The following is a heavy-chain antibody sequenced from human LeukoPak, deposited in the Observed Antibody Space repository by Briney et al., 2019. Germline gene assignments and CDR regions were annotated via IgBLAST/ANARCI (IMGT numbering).Heavy chain of an antibody. J-gene: IGHJ4*02. CDR2: MSGSGILI. D-gene: IGHD3-10*01. CDR1: GFIFSDYY. CDR3: ARECPKTGGGFDY. V-gene: IGHV3-11*01. Sequence: GGSLRLSCTASGFIFSDYYMGWIRQAPGKGLEWLSYMSGSGILIHYADSVKGRFTISRDNAKRSLYLQMNSLRVEDTAVYYCARECPKTGGGFDYWGQGTLVTVSS.